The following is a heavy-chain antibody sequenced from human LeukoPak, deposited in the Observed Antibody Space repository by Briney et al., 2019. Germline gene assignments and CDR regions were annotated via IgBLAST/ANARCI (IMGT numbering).Heavy chain of an antibody. J-gene: IGHJ4*02. CDR2: INPNSGGT. D-gene: IGHD3-10*01. CDR3: ARAPAYGSGTYSHDY. CDR1: GYTFTAYY. Sequence: PSVRVSCRASGYTFTAYYMHWVRQAPGQGLEWMGGINPNSGGTSYPQNFQGRVTMTRDTSVSTAYMELSSLTSDDTAVYYCARAPAYGSGTYSHDYWGQGTLVTVSS. V-gene: IGHV1-2*02.